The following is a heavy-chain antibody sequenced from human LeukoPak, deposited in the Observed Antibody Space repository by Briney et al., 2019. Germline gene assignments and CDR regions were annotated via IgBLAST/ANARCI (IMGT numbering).Heavy chain of an antibody. J-gene: IGHJ6*04. D-gene: IGHD3-10*02. CDR3: AELGITMIGGV. CDR1: RFTFSSYA. V-gene: IGHV3-48*03. CDR2: ISSSGSTI. Sequence: GGSLRLSCAASRFTFSSYAMSWVRQAPGKGLEWVSYISSSGSTIYYADSVKGRFTISRDNAKNSLSLQMNSLRAEDTAVYYCAELGITMIGGVWGKGTTVTISS.